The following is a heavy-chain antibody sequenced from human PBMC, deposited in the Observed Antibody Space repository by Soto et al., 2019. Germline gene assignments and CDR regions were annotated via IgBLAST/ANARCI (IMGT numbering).Heavy chain of an antibody. CDR3: AHSPRITMYDY. D-gene: IGHD3-10*02. J-gene: IGHJ4*02. V-gene: IGHV2-5*02. CDR2: IYWDDDK. CDR1: GFSLSTNGVG. Sequence: QITLKESGPPLVKPTQTLTLTCTFSGFSLSTNGVGVGWIRQPPGKALAWLALIYWDDDKRYSPSLKSRLTITKDTSKNRVVLTMTNMDPVDTAAYYCAHSPRITMYDYWGQGTLVTVSS.